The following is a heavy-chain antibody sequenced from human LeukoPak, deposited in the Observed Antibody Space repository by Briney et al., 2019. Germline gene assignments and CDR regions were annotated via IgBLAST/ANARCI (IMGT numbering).Heavy chain of an antibody. J-gene: IGHJ5*01. CDR2: TSSSGLTI. V-gene: IGHV3-48*03. Sequence: GGSLRLSCAASGFTFSSYEMNWVRQAPGKGLEWASYTSSSGLTIYYADSVRGRFTISRDSAKNSLYLQMNSLRAEDTAVYFCARADASRWFDYWGQGALVTVSS. CDR3: ARADASRWFDY. D-gene: IGHD2-2*01. CDR1: GFTFSSYE.